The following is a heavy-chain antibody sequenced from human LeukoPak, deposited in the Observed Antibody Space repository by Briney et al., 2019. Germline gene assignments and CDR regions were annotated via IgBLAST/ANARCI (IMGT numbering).Heavy chain of an antibody. D-gene: IGHD2-15*01. CDR3: AKGSTGWSKFYFDY. J-gene: IGHJ4*02. Sequence: PGGSLRLPCAASGFTFSNSAMTWVRQAPGKGLEWVSAISAGGGTTNYADSVKGRFTISRDNSKNTLYLHMDSLRAEDTAVYYCAKGSTGWSKFYFDYWGQGTLVTVSS. CDR1: GFTFSNSA. V-gene: IGHV3-23*01. CDR2: ISAGGGTT.